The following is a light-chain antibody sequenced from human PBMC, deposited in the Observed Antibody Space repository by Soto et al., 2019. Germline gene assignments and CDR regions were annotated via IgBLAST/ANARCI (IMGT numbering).Light chain of an antibody. Sequence: IGVTQSPATVAVSPGEGATLSCRASQSVSSDLAWYQQKPGQAPRLLIYGASSRAAGIPDRFTGSGSGTEFTLTLSKLEPEDFAVYFSQQLRPFGQGTKVAIK. V-gene: IGKV3D-15*01. J-gene: IGKJ1*01. CDR1: QSVSSD. CDR3: QQLRP. CDR2: GAS.